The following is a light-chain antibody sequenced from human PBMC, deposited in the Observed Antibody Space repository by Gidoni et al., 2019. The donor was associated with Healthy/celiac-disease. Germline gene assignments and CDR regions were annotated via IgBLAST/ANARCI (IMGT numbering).Light chain of an antibody. V-gene: IGKV3-20*01. J-gene: IGKJ3*01. CDR1: QSVSSSY. CDR2: GSS. CDR3: QQYGSSPLFT. Sequence: EIVLTQSPGTLSLSPGERATLSCRASQSVSSSYLAWYQQKPGQAPRLLIYGSSSRTDFTLTISRLEPEDFAVYYCQQYGSSPLFTFGPGTKVDIK.